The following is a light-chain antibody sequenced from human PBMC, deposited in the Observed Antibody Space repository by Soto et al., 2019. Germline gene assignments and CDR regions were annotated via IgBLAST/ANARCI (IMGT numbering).Light chain of an antibody. CDR3: QQYGSSPWT. V-gene: IGKV3-20*01. CDR1: QSVSSSY. J-gene: IGKJ1*01. CDR2: GAS. Sequence: EIVLTQSPGTLSLSPGERATLSCRASQSVSSSYLAWYQQKPGQAPRLLIYGASSRATDVPDTFSGSGSGTDFTLTISRLEPEDFAVYYCQQYGSSPWTFGQGTTVEIK.